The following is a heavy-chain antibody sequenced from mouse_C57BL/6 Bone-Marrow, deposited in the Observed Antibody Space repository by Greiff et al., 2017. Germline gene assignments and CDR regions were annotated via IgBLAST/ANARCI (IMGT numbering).Heavy chain of an antibody. Sequence: VQLQQSGPELVKPGASVKISCKASGYTFTDYYMNWVKQSHGKSLEWIGDINPNNGGTSYNQKFKGKATLTVDKSSSTAYRELRSLTSEDSAVYYCARIRYSNPAWFAYWGQGTLVTVSA. V-gene: IGHV1-26*01. CDR2: INPNNGGT. J-gene: IGHJ3*01. D-gene: IGHD2-5*01. CDR3: ARIRYSNPAWFAY. CDR1: GYTFTDYY.